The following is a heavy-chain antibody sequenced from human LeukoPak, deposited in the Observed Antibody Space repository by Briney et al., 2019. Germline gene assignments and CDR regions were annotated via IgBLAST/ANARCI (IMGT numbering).Heavy chain of an antibody. CDR1: RFPFSNYW. CDR2: ISISSSTI. CDR3: ARLHGAYPFDF. V-gene: IGHV3-48*01. D-gene: IGHD4/OR15-4a*01. Sequence: PGGSLRLSCAASRFPFSNYWMSWVRQAPGKGLEWVSYISISSSTIYYADSVKGRFTISRDNAKNSLYLQMNSLRAEDTAVYYCARLHGAYPFDFWGQGTLVTVSS. J-gene: IGHJ4*02.